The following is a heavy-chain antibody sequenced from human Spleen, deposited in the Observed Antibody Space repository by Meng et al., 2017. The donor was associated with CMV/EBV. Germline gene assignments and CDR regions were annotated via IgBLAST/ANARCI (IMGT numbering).Heavy chain of an antibody. D-gene: IGHD2-2*01. CDR1: RGSISNYY. CDR3: AREASSTSCYDY. Sequence: SETLSLTCTVSRGSISNYYWSWIRQPPGKGLEWIGYSSYSGSTNYNPSLKSRVTISVDTSKNQFSLKPTSVTAAYTAVYYCAREASSTSCYDYWGQGTLVTVSS. CDR2: SSYSGST. V-gene: IGHV4-59*01. J-gene: IGHJ4*02.